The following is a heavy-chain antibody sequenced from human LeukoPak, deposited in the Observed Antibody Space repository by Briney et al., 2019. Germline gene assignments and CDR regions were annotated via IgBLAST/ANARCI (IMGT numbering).Heavy chain of an antibody. Sequence: PGRSLRLSCAASGFTFSIYGMHWVRQAPGKGLEWVAVISYGGSNKYYADSVKGRFTISRDNSKNTLYLQMNSLRAEDTAVYYCAKDSGYYGMDVWGQGTTVTVSS. CDR3: AKDSGYYGMDV. CDR1: GFTFSIYG. V-gene: IGHV3-30*18. CDR2: ISYGGSNK. J-gene: IGHJ6*02.